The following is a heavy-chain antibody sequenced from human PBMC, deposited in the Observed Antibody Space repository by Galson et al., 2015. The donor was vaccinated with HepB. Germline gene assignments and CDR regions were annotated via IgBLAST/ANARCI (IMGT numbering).Heavy chain of an antibody. J-gene: IGHJ6*02. V-gene: IGHV3-9*01. CDR2: ISWNSGSI. CDR1: GFTFDDYA. Sequence: SLRLSCAASGFTFDDYAMHWVRQAPGKGLEWVSGISWNSGSIGYADSVKGRFTISRDNAKNSLYLQMNSLRAEDTALYYCAKSKGGCSSTSCYTWALGYYGMDVWGQGTTVTVSS. CDR3: AKSKGGCSSTSCYTWALGYYGMDV. D-gene: IGHD2-2*02.